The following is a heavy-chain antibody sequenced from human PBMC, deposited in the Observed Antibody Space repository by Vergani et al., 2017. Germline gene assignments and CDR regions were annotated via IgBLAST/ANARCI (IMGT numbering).Heavy chain of an antibody. V-gene: IGHV1-3*04. CDR2: INTGNGNT. D-gene: IGHD6-19*01. Sequence: QVQLVPSGAEVKKPGASVKVSCKASGYTFTSYAMHWVRQAPGQRLEWMGWINTGNGNTKYSQKFEGRVTITRDTSASTAYMELSSLRSEDTAVYYCAIWSIAVAGIGDYWGQGTLVTVSS. CDR3: AIWSIAVAGIGDY. CDR1: GYTFTSYA. J-gene: IGHJ4*02.